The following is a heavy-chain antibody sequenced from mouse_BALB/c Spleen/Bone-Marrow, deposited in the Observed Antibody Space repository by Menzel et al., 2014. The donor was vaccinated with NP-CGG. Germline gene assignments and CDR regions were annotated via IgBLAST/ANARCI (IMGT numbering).Heavy chain of an antibody. J-gene: IGHJ3*01. Sequence: EVQVVDSGGGLVQPGGSLRLSCATSGFTFTDYYMSWVRQPPGKALEWLGFIRNKANGYTTEYSASVKGRFTISRDNSQSILYLQMNTLRAEDSATYYCARDTGNYVRFAYWGQGTLVTVSA. CDR2: IRNKANGYTT. CDR3: ARDTGNYVRFAY. D-gene: IGHD2-1*01. CDR1: GFTFTDYY. V-gene: IGHV7-3*02.